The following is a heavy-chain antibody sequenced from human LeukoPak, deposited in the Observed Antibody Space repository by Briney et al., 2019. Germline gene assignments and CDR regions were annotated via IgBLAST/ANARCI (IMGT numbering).Heavy chain of an antibody. D-gene: IGHD2-2*03. CDR3: ARVGYCSSTSCYVTDDY. CDR1: GGSISSGDYY. J-gene: IGHJ4*02. CDR2: IYYSGST. Sequence: SETLSLTCTVSGGSISSGDYYWSWIRQPPGKGLEWIGYIYYSGSTYYNPSLKSRVTISVDTSKNQFSLKLSSVTAADTAVYYCARVGYCSSTSCYVTDDYWGQGTLVTVSS. V-gene: IGHV4-30-4*01.